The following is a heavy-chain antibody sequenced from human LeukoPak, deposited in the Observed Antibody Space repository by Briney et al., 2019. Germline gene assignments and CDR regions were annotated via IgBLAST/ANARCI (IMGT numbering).Heavy chain of an antibody. CDR1: GFTFSDYN. D-gene: IGHD3-10*01. V-gene: IGHV3-11*04. CDR2: ISSSGSTI. Sequence: GGSPRLSCAASGFTFSDYNMNWIRQAPGKGLEWVSYISSSGSTIYYADSVKGRFTISRDNAKNSLYLQMNSLRAEDTAVYYCARARFGEPAQDSWGQGTLVTVSS. J-gene: IGHJ4*02. CDR3: ARARFGEPAQDS.